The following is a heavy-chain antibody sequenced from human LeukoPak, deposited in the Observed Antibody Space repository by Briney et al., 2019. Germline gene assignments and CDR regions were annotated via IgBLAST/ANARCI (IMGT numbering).Heavy chain of an antibody. D-gene: IGHD3-22*01. J-gene: IGHJ4*02. V-gene: IGHV3-21*01. Sequence: GGSLRLSCAASGFTFSSYSMNWVRQAPGKGLEWVSSISSSSSYIYYADSVKGRFTISRDNAKNSLYLQMNSLRAEDTAVYHCARVRRGGSYYDSSGYLAYWGQGTLVTVSS. CDR2: ISSSSSYI. CDR1: GFTFSSYS. CDR3: ARVRRGGSYYDSSGYLAY.